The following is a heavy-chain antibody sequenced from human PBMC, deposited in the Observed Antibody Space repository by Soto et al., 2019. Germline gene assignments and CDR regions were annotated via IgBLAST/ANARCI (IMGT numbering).Heavy chain of an antibody. Sequence: QVPLVQSGAEVKKPGASVKVSCKTSGYAFTGFYIHWVRQAPGQGLEWMGWISPNTGGTSYAQKFQGRVTMTRDTSISTAYVELTRLRSDDTAVFYCARVRQPVLDYFDYWGQGTLVTVSS. CDR2: ISPNTGGT. J-gene: IGHJ4*02. V-gene: IGHV1-2*02. D-gene: IGHD3-3*01. CDR3: ARVRQPVLDYFDY. CDR1: GYAFTGFY.